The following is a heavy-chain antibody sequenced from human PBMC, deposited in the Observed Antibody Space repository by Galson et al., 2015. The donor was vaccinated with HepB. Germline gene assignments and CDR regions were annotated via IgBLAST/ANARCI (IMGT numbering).Heavy chain of an antibody. CDR1: GFTFSDYA. CDR3: ARGLGVVVTGCADS. V-gene: IGHV3-30-3*01. D-gene: IGHD2-21*02. J-gene: IGHJ4*02. Sequence: SLRLSCAASGFTFSDYAMYWIRQAPGKGLEWLAVISYDEDNEYYADSVKGRFTISRDNNNNTVSLQMNSLRPEDTAIYYCARGLGVVVTGCADSWGQGILVTVSS. CDR2: ISYDEDNE.